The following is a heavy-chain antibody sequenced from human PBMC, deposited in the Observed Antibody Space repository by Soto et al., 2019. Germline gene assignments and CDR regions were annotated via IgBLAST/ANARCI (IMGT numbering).Heavy chain of an antibody. CDR1: GGSVSSGSYY. D-gene: IGHD6-13*01. CDR2: IYYSGST. Sequence: SETLSLTCTVSGGSVSSGSYYWSWIRQPPGKGLEWIGYIYYSGSTNYNPSLKSRVTISVDKSKNQFSLKLSSVTAADTAVYYCARGSETGIAAPAPFDYWGKGTRVTSPQ. V-gene: IGHV4-61*01. CDR3: ARGSETGIAAPAPFDY. J-gene: IGHJ4*02.